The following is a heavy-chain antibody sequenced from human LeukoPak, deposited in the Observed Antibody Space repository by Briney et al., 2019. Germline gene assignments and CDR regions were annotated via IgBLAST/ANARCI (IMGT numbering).Heavy chain of an antibody. D-gene: IGHD3-10*01. CDR2: ISSSGSTI. V-gene: IGHV3-11*01. CDR3: ARADRALDYYGSGRGWYFDY. J-gene: IGHJ4*02. Sequence: GGSLRLSCAASGFTFSDYYMSWIRQAPGKGLEWVSYISSSGSTIYYVDSVKGRFTISRDNAKNSLYLQMNSLRAEDTAVYYCARADRALDYYGSGRGWYFDYWGQGTLVTVSS. CDR1: GFTFSDYY.